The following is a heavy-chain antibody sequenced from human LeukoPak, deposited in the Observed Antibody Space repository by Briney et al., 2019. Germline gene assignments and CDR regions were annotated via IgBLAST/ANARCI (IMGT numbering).Heavy chain of an antibody. Sequence: SETLSLTCTVSGGSINNYYWSWIRQPPGKGLEWIGYIYYSGSTNYNSSLRSRVTISVDTSKKHFSLKLNSVTAADTAVYYCARNCGDYYDSWGQGTLVTVSS. V-gene: IGHV4-59*01. D-gene: IGHD4-17*01. CDR3: ARNCGDYYDS. CDR1: GGSINNYY. J-gene: IGHJ4*02. CDR2: IYYSGST.